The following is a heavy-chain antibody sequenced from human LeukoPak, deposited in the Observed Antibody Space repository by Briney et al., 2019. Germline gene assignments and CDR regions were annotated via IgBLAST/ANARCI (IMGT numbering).Heavy chain of an antibody. Sequence: SETLSLTCTVSGGSISSSSYYWGWIRQPPGKGLEWIGSIYYSGSTPYNPSLKSRVTISVDTSKNQFSLKLSSVTAADTAVYYCARGGTYYYDSSGYYVPFDYWGQGTLVTVSS. CDR3: ARGGTYYYDSSGYYVPFDY. J-gene: IGHJ4*02. CDR1: GGSISSSSYY. CDR2: IYYSGST. V-gene: IGHV4-39*07. D-gene: IGHD3-22*01.